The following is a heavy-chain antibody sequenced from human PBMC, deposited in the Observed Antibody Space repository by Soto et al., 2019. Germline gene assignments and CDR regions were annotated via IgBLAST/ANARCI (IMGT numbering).Heavy chain of an antibody. V-gene: IGHV1-2*02. CDR2: VNPDNGGT. CDR3: ARDWSRYYDNSGLIWFY. J-gene: IGHJ4*02. Sequence: GASVKVSCKASGYTFTGNYIHWVRQAPGQGLEWMGWVNPDNGGTTSAEKFQGRVTMTRDTSVTTAYMELYRLTSDDTAVYYCARDWSRYYDNSGLIWFYWGQGSLVTVSS. CDR1: GYTFTGNY. D-gene: IGHD3-22*01.